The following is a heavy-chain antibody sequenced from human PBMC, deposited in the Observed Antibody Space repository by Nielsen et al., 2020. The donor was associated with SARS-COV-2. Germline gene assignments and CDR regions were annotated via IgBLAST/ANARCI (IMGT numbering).Heavy chain of an antibody. Sequence: ASVKVSCKASSYSFSSNGITWVRQAPGQGPEWMGWINTDNGDTKYPQKFQGRVTMTTDTSTSMAYMELTNLRSDDTAVYYCARVFGYYYHYLDVWGKGTSVTVSS. CDR3: ARVFGYYYHYLDV. D-gene: IGHD3-10*02. CDR2: INTDNGDT. V-gene: IGHV1-18*04. J-gene: IGHJ6*03. CDR1: SYSFSSNG.